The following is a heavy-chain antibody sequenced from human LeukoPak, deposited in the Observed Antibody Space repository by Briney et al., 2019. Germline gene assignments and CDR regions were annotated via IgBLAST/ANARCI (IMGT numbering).Heavy chain of an antibody. CDR1: GGSFSGYY. CDR3: ARSPSSGSYLFDY. J-gene: IGHJ4*02. D-gene: IGHD1-26*01. CDR2: INHSGST. Sequence: PSETLSLTCAVYGGSFSGYYWSWIRQPPGKGLEWIGEINHSGSTNYNPSLKSRVTISVDTSKNQFSLKLSSVTAADTAVYYCARSPSSGSYLFDYWGQGTLVTVSS. V-gene: IGHV4-34*01.